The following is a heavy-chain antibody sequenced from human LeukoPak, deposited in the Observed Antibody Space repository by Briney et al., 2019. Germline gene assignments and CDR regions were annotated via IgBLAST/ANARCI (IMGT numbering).Heavy chain of an antibody. CDR3: ARSAESSSWVEFDY. J-gene: IGHJ4*02. CDR1: GYTFTGYY. D-gene: IGHD6-13*01. V-gene: IGHV1-2*02. Sequence: ASVKVSCKASGYTFTGYYIHWVRQAPGQGLDWMGWINPNSGGTNYAQKFQVRGTMTRDTSISTAYMELSRLRSDDTAVYYCARSAESSSWVEFDYWGQGTLVTVSS. CDR2: INPNSGGT.